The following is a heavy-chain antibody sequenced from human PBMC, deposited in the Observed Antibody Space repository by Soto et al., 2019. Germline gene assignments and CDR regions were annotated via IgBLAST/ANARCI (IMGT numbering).Heavy chain of an antibody. CDR2: IYYSGST. CDR3: ARGIDSSKWGAPWFDP. D-gene: IGHD3-22*01. CDR1: GGSISSGDYY. Sequence: PSDTLSLTCTVSGGSISSGDYYWSWIRQSPGKGLEWIGYIYYSGSTYYNPSLKSRVTISVDTSKNQFSLKLSSVTAADTAVYYCARGIDSSKWGAPWFDPWGQGTLVTVSS. J-gene: IGHJ5*02. V-gene: IGHV4-30-4*02.